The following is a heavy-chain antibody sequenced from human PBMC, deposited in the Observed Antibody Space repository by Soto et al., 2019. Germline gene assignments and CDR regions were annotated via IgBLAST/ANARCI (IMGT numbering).Heavy chain of an antibody. CDR1: GYTFTSYG. Sequence: QVQLVQSGAEVKKPGASVKVSCKASGYTFTSYGISWVRQAPGQGLEWMGWISAYNGNTNYAQKLQGRVTMTTDTSPSTAYSELRSLRSDDTAVYYWARVSQDGQWLAEKSFDYWGQGTLVTVSS. D-gene: IGHD6-19*01. J-gene: IGHJ4*02. V-gene: IGHV1-18*01. CDR2: ISAYNGNT. CDR3: ARVSQDGQWLAEKSFDY.